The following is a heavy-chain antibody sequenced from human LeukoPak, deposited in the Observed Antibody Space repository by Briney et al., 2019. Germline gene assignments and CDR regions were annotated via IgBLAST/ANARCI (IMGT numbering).Heavy chain of an antibody. CDR1: GFPFSVYS. CDR3: ARSNGHLDY. V-gene: IGHV3-48*01. J-gene: IGHJ4*02. Sequence: PGGSLRLSCVGSGFPFSVYSLNWVRQAPGKGLEWVSYITGSSGTIYYADSVKGRFTISRDNAKNSLYLQMNSLRAEDTAVYYCARSNGHLDYWGQGTLVTVSS. D-gene: IGHD2-8*01. CDR2: ITGSSGTI.